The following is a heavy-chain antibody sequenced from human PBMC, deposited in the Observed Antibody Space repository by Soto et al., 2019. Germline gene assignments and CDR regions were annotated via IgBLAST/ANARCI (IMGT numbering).Heavy chain of an antibody. CDR3: ASGELPDPFDY. D-gene: IGHD1-26*01. J-gene: IGHJ4*02. Sequence: GGSLRLSCAASGFTFSSYAMSWVRQAPGKGLEWVSAISGSGGSTYYADSVKGRFTISRDNSKNTLYLQMNSLGAEDTAVYYCASGELPDPFDYWGQGTLVTVSS. V-gene: IGHV3-23*01. CDR1: GFTFSSYA. CDR2: ISGSGGST.